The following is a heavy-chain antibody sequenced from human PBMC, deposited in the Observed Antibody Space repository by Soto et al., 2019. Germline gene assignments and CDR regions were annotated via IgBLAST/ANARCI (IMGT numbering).Heavy chain of an antibody. V-gene: IGHV3-13*01. J-gene: IGHJ4*02. CDR3: ARARYYYGSGQYYFDY. CDR2: IGTAGDT. D-gene: IGHD3-10*01. Sequence: PVGSLRLSCAASGFTFSSYDMHWVRQAPGKGLEWVSAIGTAGDTYYPGSVKGRFTISRENAKNSLYLQMNSLRAGDTAVYYCARARYYYGSGQYYFDYWGQGTLVTVSS. CDR1: GFTFSSYD.